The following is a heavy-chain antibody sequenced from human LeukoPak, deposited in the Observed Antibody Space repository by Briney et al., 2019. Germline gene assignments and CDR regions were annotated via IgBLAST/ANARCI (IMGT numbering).Heavy chain of an antibody. V-gene: IGHV3-49*03. J-gene: IGHJ4*02. CDR2: IRSKAYGGTT. CDR1: GFTFGDYA. Sequence: AGGSLRLSCTASGFTFGDYAMSWFRQAPGKGLEWVGFIRSKAYGGTTEYAASVKGRFTISRDDSKSIAYMQMNSLKTEDTAVYYCSRIQLSIAAAGTIDYWGQGTLVTVSS. CDR3: SRIQLSIAAAGTIDY. D-gene: IGHD6-13*01.